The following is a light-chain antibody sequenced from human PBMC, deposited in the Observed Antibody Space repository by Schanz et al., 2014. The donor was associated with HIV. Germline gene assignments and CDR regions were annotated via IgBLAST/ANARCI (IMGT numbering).Light chain of an antibody. J-gene: IGLJ3*02. CDR3: ATWVDSLNGWV. CDR1: SSNIGSDE. Sequence: QSVLTQPPSASGTPGQRVTISCSGSSSNIGSDEVNWDQPLPGTAPKLLIYSSYNRPSGVPDRFSGSKSGTSASLAISGLQSEDEADYYCATWVDSLNGWVFRGGTKLTVL. CDR2: SSY. V-gene: IGLV1-44*01.